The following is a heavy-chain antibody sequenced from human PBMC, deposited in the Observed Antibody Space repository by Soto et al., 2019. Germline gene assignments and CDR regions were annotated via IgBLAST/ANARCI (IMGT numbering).Heavy chain of an antibody. CDR2: MYSGGST. D-gene: IGHD3-10*01. Sequence: EVHLVESGGGLMQPGGSLRLSCAASGFTVSSNYMTWVRQAPGKGLEWVSVMYSGGSTYYADSVKGRFTISKDNSKSTRHLEMISLRVEDTAVYYCARGRGLYGMDVWGQGTTVTVSS. V-gene: IGHV3-53*01. CDR1: GFTVSSNY. J-gene: IGHJ6*02. CDR3: ARGRGLYGMDV.